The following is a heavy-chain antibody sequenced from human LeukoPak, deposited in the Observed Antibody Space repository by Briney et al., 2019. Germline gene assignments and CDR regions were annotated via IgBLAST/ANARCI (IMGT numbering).Heavy chain of an antibody. Sequence: GASVKVSCKASGYTFTSYGISWVRQAPGQGLEWMGWISAYNGNTNYAQKLQGRVTMTTDTSTSTAHMELRSLRSDDTAVYYCARAARGSGWPNFDYWGQGTLVTVSS. J-gene: IGHJ4*02. CDR1: GYTFTSYG. CDR2: ISAYNGNT. D-gene: IGHD6-19*01. V-gene: IGHV1-18*04. CDR3: ARAARGSGWPNFDY.